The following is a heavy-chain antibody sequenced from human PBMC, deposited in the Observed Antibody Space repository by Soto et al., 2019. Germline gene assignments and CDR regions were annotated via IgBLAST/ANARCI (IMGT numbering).Heavy chain of an antibody. J-gene: IGHJ6*02. CDR3: ARDTYYDFWSGYFGSGMDV. CDR2: IWYDGSNK. Sequence: AGGSLRLSCAASGFTFSSYGMHWVRQAPGKGLDWVAVIWYDGSNKYYADSVKGRFTISRDNSKNTLYLQMNSLRAEDTAVYYCARDTYYDFWSGYFGSGMDVWGQGTTVTVSS. V-gene: IGHV3-33*01. D-gene: IGHD3-3*01. CDR1: GFTFSSYG.